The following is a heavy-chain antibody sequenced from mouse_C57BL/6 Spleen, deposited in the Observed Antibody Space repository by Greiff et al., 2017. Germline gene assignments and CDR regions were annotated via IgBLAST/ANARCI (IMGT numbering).Heavy chain of an antibody. D-gene: IGHD1-1*01. CDR2: INYDGSST. J-gene: IGHJ3*01. CDR3: AGGGGYGSSYEGFAY. V-gene: IGHV5-16*01. Sequence: EVQLVESEGGLVQPGSSMKLSCTASGFTFSDYYMAWVRQVPEKGLEWVANINYDGSSTYYLDSLKSRFIISRDNAKNILYLQMSSLKSEDTATYYCAGGGGYGSSYEGFAYWGQGTLVTVSA. CDR1: GFTFSDYY.